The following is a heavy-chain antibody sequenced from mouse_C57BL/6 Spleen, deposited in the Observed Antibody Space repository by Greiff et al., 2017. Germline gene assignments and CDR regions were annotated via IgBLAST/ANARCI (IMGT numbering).Heavy chain of an antibody. D-gene: IGHD3-2*02. Sequence: QVQLQQPGAELVMPGASVKLSCKASGYTFTSYWMHWVKQRPGQGLEWIGEIDPSDSYTNYNQKFKGKSTLTVDKSSSTAYMQLSSLTSEASAVYYGARSLRPYFDYRGQGTTLTVSS. CDR2: IDPSDSYT. J-gene: IGHJ2*01. CDR3: ARSLRPYFDY. CDR1: GYTFTSYW. V-gene: IGHV1-69*01.